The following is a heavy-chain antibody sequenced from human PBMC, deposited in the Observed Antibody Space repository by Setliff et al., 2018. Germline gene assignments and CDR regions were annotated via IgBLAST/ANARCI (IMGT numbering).Heavy chain of an antibody. CDR2: ISGSGGST. J-gene: IGHJ3*02. CDR3: VCFSWRGCSGDTCYSGDDSFDM. CDR1: GFTFSTYD. V-gene: IGHV3-23*01. Sequence: GGSLRLSCAASGFTFSTYDMSWVRQAPGKGLEWVSAISGSGGSTYYADSVKGRFTISRDNSKNTLYLQMNSLRAEDTAVYYCVCFSWRGCSGDTCYSGDDSFDMWGQGTVVTVSS. D-gene: IGHD2-15*01.